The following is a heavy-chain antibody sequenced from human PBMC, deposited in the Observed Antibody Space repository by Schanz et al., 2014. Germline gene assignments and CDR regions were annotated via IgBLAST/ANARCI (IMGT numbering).Heavy chain of an antibody. CDR1: GFNFSDYA. CDR3: AKGRFGELSAFDI. D-gene: IGHD3-10*01. CDR2: ISGGGGTT. Sequence: EVHLLESGGGLVPPGGSLRLSCAASGFNFSDYAMCWVRQAPGKGLEWVSAISGGGGTTYYTDSVKGRFTISGDSSKYTVYLQMNSLRADDTAVYYCAKGRFGELSAFDIWGQGTMVTVSS. V-gene: IGHV3-23*01. J-gene: IGHJ3*02.